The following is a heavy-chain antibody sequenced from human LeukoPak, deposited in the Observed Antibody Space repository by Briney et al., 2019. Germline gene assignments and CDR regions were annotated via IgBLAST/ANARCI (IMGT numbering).Heavy chain of an antibody. J-gene: IGHJ4*02. CDR2: ISDSGGST. CDR1: GFPFSSYA. Sequence: GGSLRLSCSASGFPFSSYAMHWVRQAPGKGLEYVSAISDSGGSTYYADSVKGRFTISRDNSKNTLYLQMSSLRAEDTALYYCARGPPFDYWGQGTLVTVSS. V-gene: IGHV3-64D*09. CDR3: ARGPPFDY.